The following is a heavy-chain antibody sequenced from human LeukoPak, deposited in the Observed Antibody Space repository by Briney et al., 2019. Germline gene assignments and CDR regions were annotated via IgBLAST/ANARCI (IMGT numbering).Heavy chain of an antibody. CDR2: IWHDGSNK. D-gene: IGHD4-17*01. V-gene: IGHV3-33*01. CDR3: ARGYGAGYNLDY. Sequence: PGGSLRLSCAASAFSFSIYGMHWVRQAPGKGLAWVAFIWHDGSNKYYVDSVKGRFTISRDNSKNTLYLQMNSLRAEDTAVYYCARGYGAGYNLDYWGQGALATVSS. CDR1: AFSFSIYG. J-gene: IGHJ4*02.